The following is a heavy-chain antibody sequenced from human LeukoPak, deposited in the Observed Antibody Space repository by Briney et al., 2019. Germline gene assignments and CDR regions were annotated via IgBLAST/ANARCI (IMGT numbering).Heavy chain of an antibody. CDR2: INPSCGST. J-gene: IGHJ5*02. CDR3: ARALLTEDYYDSSGYPKTNWFDP. D-gene: IGHD3-22*01. CDR1: GYTFTSYY. Sequence: PSVNVSCKASGYTFTSYYMHGVRQAPGQGREWMGIINPSCGSTSYAQNFQGRLTITANQSTSTAYMELSSLRSEDTAVYYCARALLTEDYYDSSGYPKTNWFDPWGQGTLVTVSS. V-gene: IGHV1-46*01.